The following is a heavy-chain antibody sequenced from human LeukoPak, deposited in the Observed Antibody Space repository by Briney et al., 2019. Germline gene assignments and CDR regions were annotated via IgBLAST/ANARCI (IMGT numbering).Heavy chain of an antibody. Sequence: SETLSLTCTVSGGSISPYYWSWVRQPPGKGLEWIGYVYYSGSTEYNPSLKSRVTISVDTSKIQFSLKLNSMTAADTAVYYCARLDYYGSGGRGMDVWGQGTTVTVSS. D-gene: IGHD3-10*01. V-gene: IGHV4-59*01. J-gene: IGHJ6*02. CDR2: VYYSGST. CDR1: GGSISPYY. CDR3: ARLDYYGSGGRGMDV.